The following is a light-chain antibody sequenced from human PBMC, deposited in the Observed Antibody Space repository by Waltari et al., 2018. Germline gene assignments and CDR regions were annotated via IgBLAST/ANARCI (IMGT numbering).Light chain of an antibody. Sequence: QSALTQPASVSGSPGQSITISCTGTSSDVGGYKYVSWYQQHPGKAPKLMTYDVSNLPSGVSNRFSGSNSGNTASLTISGLQAEDEAYYYCSSYTSSSTHWVFGGGTKLTVL. CDR3: SSYTSSSTHWV. CDR1: SSDVGGYKY. CDR2: DVS. J-gene: IGLJ3*02. V-gene: IGLV2-14*03.